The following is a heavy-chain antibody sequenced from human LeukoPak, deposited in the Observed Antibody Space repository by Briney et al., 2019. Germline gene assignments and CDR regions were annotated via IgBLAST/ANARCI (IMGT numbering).Heavy chain of an antibody. V-gene: IGHV4-30-4*08. D-gene: IGHD2-15*01. CDR1: GGSITTYY. CDR3: ARYCSGGSCYPPSWFDP. Sequence: SETLSLTCTVSGGSITTYYWSWIRQPPGKGLEWTGYIYYSGSTYYNPSLKSRVTISVDTSKNQFSLKLSSVTAADTAVYYCARYCSGGSCYPPSWFDPWGQGTLVTVSS. CDR2: IYYSGST. J-gene: IGHJ5*02.